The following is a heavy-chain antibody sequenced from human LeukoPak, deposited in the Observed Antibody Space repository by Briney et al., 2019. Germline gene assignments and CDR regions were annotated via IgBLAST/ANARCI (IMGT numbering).Heavy chain of an antibody. Sequence: SETLSLTCTVSGGSISSSSYYWGWIRQPPGKGLEWIGSIYYSGSTYYNPSLKSRVTISVDTSKNQFSLKLSSVTAADTAVYYCARLGAPHFDYWGQGTLVTVSS. V-gene: IGHV4-39*01. CDR1: GGSISSSSYY. J-gene: IGHJ4*02. CDR2: IYYSGST. CDR3: ARLGAPHFDY. D-gene: IGHD4/OR15-4a*01.